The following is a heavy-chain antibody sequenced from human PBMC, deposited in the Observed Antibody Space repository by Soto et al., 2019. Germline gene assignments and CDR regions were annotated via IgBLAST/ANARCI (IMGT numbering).Heavy chain of an antibody. J-gene: IGHJ3*02. V-gene: IGHV3-13*01. Sequence: EVQLVESGGGLVQPGGSLRLSCAASGFTFSSYDMHWVRQATGKGLEWVSGIGIRGDTYYPGSVRGRFTTSRENAENSLYLPMNRLRAGDTAVYYCARGSYCSGGSCYPIGAFDIWGQGTMVTVSS. CDR1: GFTFSSYD. CDR2: IGIRGDT. D-gene: IGHD2-15*01. CDR3: ARGSYCSGGSCYPIGAFDI.